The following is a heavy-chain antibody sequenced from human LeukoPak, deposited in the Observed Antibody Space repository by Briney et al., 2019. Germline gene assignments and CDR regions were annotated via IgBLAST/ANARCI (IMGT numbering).Heavy chain of an antibody. CDR3: ARQRSTYYFGSGSYYNY. CDR2: ISYDANIK. CDR1: AFTFSSYG. V-gene: IGHV3-30*03. J-gene: IGHJ4*02. D-gene: IGHD3-10*01. Sequence: GGSLRFSCAASAFTFSSYGMHWVLQAPGKGLEWVAVISYDANIKNYAHSVKGRFTICRDNSKNQLYLQVDSLRAEDTAGYYCARQRSTYYFGSGSYYNYWGQGTLVTVSS.